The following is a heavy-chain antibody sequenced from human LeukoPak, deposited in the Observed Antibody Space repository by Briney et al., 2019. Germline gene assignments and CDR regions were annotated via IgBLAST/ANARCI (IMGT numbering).Heavy chain of an antibody. CDR1: GFTFSNYA. D-gene: IGHD1-7*01. Sequence: GGSQRLSCAASGFTFSNYAMSWVRQAPGKGLEWVSSVSSTGGTTYYADSVKGRFTISRDNSKNMLYLQMNSLRAEDTAVYYCAKGSNWNYLYYFDYWGQGTLVTVSS. CDR3: AKGSNWNYLYYFDY. V-gene: IGHV3-23*01. J-gene: IGHJ4*02. CDR2: VSSTGGTT.